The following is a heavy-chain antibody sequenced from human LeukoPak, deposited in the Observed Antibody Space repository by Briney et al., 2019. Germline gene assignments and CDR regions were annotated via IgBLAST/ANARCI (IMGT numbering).Heavy chain of an antibody. CDR3: ARIRESSNWYPVGLDDY. CDR1: GFTFSSYA. Sequence: GGSLRLSCAASGFTFSSYAMSWVRQAPGKGLEWVSAISYSGGSTYYADSVKGRFTISRDNSKNTLYVQMNSLRAEDAAVYYCARIRESSNWYPVGLDDYWGQGTLVTVSS. CDR2: ISYSGGST. D-gene: IGHD6-13*01. V-gene: IGHV3-23*01. J-gene: IGHJ4*02.